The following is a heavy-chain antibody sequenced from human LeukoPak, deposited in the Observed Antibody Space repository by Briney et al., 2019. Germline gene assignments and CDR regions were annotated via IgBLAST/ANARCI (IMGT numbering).Heavy chain of an antibody. CDR3: ARETYCTSTSCPIGDHFDY. CDR1: GFTFSSYE. Sequence: GGSLRLSCAASGFTFSSYEMHWVRQAPGKGLEWVSYISSSGSPIYYADSVKGRFTISRDNAKNSLYLQVNSLRAEDTAVYYCARETYCTSTSCPIGDHFDYWGQGTLVTVSS. D-gene: IGHD2-2*01. CDR2: ISSSGSPI. J-gene: IGHJ4*02. V-gene: IGHV3-48*03.